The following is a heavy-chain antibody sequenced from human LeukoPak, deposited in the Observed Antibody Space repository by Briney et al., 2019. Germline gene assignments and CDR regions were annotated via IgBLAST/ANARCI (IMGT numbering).Heavy chain of an antibody. J-gene: IGHJ4*02. D-gene: IGHD3-10*01. CDR1: GGSISSSSYY. Sequence: SETLSLTYTVSGGSISSSSYYWGWIRQPPGKGLEWIGSIYYSGSTYYNPSLKSRVTISVDTSKNQFSLKLSSVTAADTAVYYCARYYYGSGSYYGPLDYWGQGTLVTVSS. CDR2: IYYSGST. CDR3: ARYYYGSGSYYGPLDY. V-gene: IGHV4-39*01.